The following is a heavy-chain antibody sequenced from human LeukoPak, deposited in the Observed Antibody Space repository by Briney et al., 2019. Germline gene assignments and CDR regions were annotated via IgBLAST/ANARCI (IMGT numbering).Heavy chain of an antibody. D-gene: IGHD2-8*01. CDR1: GYSISSGYY. CDR2: IYHSGST. V-gene: IGHV4-38-2*02. J-gene: IGHJ4*02. CDR3: ARVTYCTNGVCYRYYFDY. Sequence: SETLSLTCTVSGYSISSGYYWGWIRQPPGKGLEWIGSIYHSGSTYYNPSLKSRVTILVDTSKNQFSLKLSSVTAADTAVYYCARVTYCTNGVCYRYYFDYWGQGTLVTVSS.